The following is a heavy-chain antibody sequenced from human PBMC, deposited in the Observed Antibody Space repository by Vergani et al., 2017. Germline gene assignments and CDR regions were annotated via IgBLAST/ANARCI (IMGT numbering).Heavy chain of an antibody. Sequence: QVHLEQSGTEVKKPGSSVKVSCKVSGDIFNNYTVTWVRQAPGQGLEWMGRIIPIIRLATSAQKFQDRVKITGDTSTNTVYIEMNNLRSEDTAVYYCARVSPGDNSGWEPFDYWGQGTLVTVSS. V-gene: IGHV1-69*02. CDR3: ARVSPGDNSGWEPFDY. CDR1: GDIFNNYT. CDR2: IIPIIRLA. D-gene: IGHD6-19*01. J-gene: IGHJ4*02.